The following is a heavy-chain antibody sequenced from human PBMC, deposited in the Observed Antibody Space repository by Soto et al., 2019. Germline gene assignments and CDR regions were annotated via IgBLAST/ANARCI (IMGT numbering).Heavy chain of an antibody. J-gene: IGHJ6*02. CDR1: GFTFSGSA. V-gene: IGHV3-73*01. CDR3: TRRHYYILDDIDV. CDR2: IRSKANSYAT. Sequence: EVQLVESGGGLVQPGGSLKLSCAASGFTFSGSAMHWVRQASGKGLEWVGRIRSKANSYATAYAASVKGRFTISRDDTKNTAYLQMNSLKTEDTAVYYCTRRHYYILDDIDVWGQGTTVTVSS. D-gene: IGHD3-10*01.